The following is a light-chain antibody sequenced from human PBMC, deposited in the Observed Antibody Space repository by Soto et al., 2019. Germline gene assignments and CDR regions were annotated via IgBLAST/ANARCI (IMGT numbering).Light chain of an antibody. CDR3: QSYDLSLRNYV. J-gene: IGLJ1*01. CDR2: TDD. V-gene: IGLV1-44*01. CDR1: SSNIGSNA. Sequence: QSVLTQPPSASGTPGQRVTISCSGSSSNIGSNAVSWYQQLPGTAPKLLICTDDQRPSGVPDRFSGSKSGTSASLAISGLQSEDEADYYCQSYDLSLRNYVFGSGTKLTVL.